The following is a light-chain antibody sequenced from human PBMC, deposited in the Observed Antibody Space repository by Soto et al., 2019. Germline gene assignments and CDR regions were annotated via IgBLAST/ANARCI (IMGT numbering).Light chain of an antibody. CDR2: AAS. V-gene: IGKV1-39*01. CDR3: QQSYSTPCT. Sequence: DIQMTQSPSSLSASVGDGVTITCRASQSISSYLNWYQQKPGKAPKLLIYAASSLQSGVPSRFSGSGSVTEFTLTISSLQQADFAIYYCQQSYSTPCTFGQGTKVEIK. CDR1: QSISSY. J-gene: IGKJ1*01.